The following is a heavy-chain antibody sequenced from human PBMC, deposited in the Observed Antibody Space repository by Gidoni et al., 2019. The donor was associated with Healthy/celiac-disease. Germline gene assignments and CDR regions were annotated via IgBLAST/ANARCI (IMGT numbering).Heavy chain of an antibody. Sequence: EVQLVESGGGWVQPGGSLRLSCAASGCTISSYDMNWVRQAPGKGLEWVSDSSSSGSTIYYADSVKGRFTISRDNAKNSLYLQMNSLRAEDTAVYYCARDRGSWGLWFGELFDWGQGTLVTVSS. CDR3: ARDRGSWGLWFGELFD. V-gene: IGHV3-48*03. J-gene: IGHJ4*02. CDR2: SSSSGSTI. D-gene: IGHD3-10*01. CDR1: GCTISSYD.